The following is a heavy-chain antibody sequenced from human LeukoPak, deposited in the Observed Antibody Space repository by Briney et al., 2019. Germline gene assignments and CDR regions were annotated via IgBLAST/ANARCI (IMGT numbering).Heavy chain of an antibody. V-gene: IGHV3-30*02. D-gene: IGHD5-18*01. CDR1: TLTLTFDS. Sequence: GGSLRLSWLASTLTLTFDSMGWVRQAPGKWLEWVTSIRYDGSNEYYADSVKGRFTISRDNSKNTLYLQMNSLRDEDTAVYYCTKDRRTDTPSNRPSAHWGQGTLVTVSS. J-gene: IGHJ4*02. CDR2: IRYDGSNE. CDR3: TKDRRTDTPSNRPSAH.